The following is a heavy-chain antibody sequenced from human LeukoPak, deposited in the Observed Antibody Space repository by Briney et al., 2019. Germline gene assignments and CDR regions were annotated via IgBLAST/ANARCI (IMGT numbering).Heavy chain of an antibody. CDR3: ARSFSSSALDY. Sequence: GGSLRLSCAASGFTFSSYEMNWVRQAPGKGLEWVSYISSSSSYIYYADSVKGRFTISRDNAKNSLYLQMNSLRAEDTAVYYCARSFSSSALDYWGQGTLVTVSS. J-gene: IGHJ4*02. CDR1: GFTFSSYE. CDR2: ISSSSSYI. D-gene: IGHD6-6*01. V-gene: IGHV3-21*05.